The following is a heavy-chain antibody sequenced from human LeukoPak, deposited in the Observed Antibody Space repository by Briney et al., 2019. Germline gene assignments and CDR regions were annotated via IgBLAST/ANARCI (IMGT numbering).Heavy chain of an antibody. CDR2: INPNSGGT. CDR1: GYTFTSYG. CDR3: NIVAVPAPEGFIAILNDAFDI. Sequence: ASVKVSCKASGYTFTSYGISWVRQAPGQGLEWMGWINPNSGGTNYAQKFQGRVTMTRDTSISTAYMGLSRLRSDDTAVYYCNIVAVPAPEGFIAILNDAFDIWGQGTMVTVSS. J-gene: IGHJ3*02. D-gene: IGHD2-2*01. V-gene: IGHV1-2*02.